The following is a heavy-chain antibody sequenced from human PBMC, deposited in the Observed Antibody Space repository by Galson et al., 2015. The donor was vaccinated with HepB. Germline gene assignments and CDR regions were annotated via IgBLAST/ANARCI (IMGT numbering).Heavy chain of an antibody. Sequence: SLRLSCAASGFTFSSYAMSWVRQAPGKGLEWVSSISGSGGSTYYADSVKGRFTISRDNSKNTIYMQMNSLSAEDTTIYYCAKARCTTTSCYGGDFDYWGQGTLVTVSS. D-gene: IGHD2-2*01. CDR2: ISGSGGST. V-gene: IGHV3-23*01. CDR3: AKARCTTTSCYGGDFDY. CDR1: GFTFSSYA. J-gene: IGHJ4*02.